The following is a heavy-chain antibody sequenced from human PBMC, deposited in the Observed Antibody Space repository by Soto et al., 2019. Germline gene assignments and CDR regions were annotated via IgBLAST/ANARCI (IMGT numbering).Heavy chain of an antibody. J-gene: IGHJ6*02. V-gene: IGHV3-66*01. CDR1: GFSVSSNY. CDR3: AKVRLGPSHGSKSFYYYGMDV. CDR2: IYSGGST. Sequence: GGSLRRSCAASGFSVSSNYMSWVRQAPGKGLEWVSVIYSGGSTYYADSVKGRFTISRDNSKNTLYLQMNSLRTEDTAVYYCAKVRLGPSHGSKSFYYYGMDVWGQGTTVTVSS. D-gene: IGHD3-10*01.